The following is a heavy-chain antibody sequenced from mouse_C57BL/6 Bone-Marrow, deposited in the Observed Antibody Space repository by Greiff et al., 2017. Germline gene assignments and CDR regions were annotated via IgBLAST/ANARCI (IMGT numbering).Heavy chain of an antibody. CDR3: AILWYFDV. CDR1: GYTFTSYW. CDR2: INPSSGYT. Sequence: QVQLQQSGAELAKPGASVKLSCKASGYTFTSYWMHWVKQRPGQGLEWIGDINPSSGYTKYNQKFKDKATLTADKSSSTAYMPLSSLTYEDSAVYYCAILWYFDVWGTGTTVTVSS. J-gene: IGHJ1*03. V-gene: IGHV1-7*01.